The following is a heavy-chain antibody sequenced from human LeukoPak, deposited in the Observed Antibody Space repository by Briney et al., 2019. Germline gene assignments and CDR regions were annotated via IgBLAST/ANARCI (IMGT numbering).Heavy chain of an antibody. Sequence: ASVKVSCKASGYTFTGYYMHWVRQAPGQGLEWMGWINPNSGGTNYAQKFQGRVTMTRDTSISTAYMELSRLRSDDTAVYYCARGDGLDYDFWSGYYPSFDYWGQGTLVTVSS. CDR3: ARGDGLDYDFWSGYYPSFDY. J-gene: IGHJ4*02. V-gene: IGHV1-2*02. D-gene: IGHD3-3*01. CDR1: GYTFTGYY. CDR2: INPNSGGT.